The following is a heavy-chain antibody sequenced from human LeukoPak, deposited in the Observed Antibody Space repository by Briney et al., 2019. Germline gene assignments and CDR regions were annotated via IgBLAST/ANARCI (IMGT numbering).Heavy chain of an antibody. J-gene: IGHJ3*02. CDR1: GGSFSGYY. CDR2: INHSGST. Sequence: PSETLSLTCAVYGGSFSGYYWSWIRQPPGKGLEWIGEINHSGSTNYNPSLKSRVTISVDTSKNQFSLKLSSVTAADTAVYYCARGEDYYDSSGYDHASAFDIWGQGTMVTVSS. V-gene: IGHV4-34*01. CDR3: ARGEDYYDSSGYDHASAFDI. D-gene: IGHD3-22*01.